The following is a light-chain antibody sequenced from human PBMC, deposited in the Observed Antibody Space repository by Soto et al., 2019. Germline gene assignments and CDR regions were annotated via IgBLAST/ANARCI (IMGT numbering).Light chain of an antibody. V-gene: IGKV3-15*01. Sequence: EIVLTQSPATLSLSPGERATLSCRASQSISRNLAWYQQKPGQPPRLLIYDASTRATGVPARFGGSGSGTEFTLTISGLQSEDFAVYYCQQYGDWPPDTFGQGTKVEI. CDR1: QSISRN. CDR2: DAS. J-gene: IGKJ2*01. CDR3: QQYGDWPPDT.